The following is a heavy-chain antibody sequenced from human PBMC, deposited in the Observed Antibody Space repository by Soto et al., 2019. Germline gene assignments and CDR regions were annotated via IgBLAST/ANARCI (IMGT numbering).Heavy chain of an antibody. CDR1: GFTFSSYS. D-gene: IGHD1-1*01. Sequence: EVQLVESGGGLVKPGGSLRLSCAASGFTFSSYSMNWVRQAPGKGLEWVSSISSSSSYIYYADSVKGRFTISRDNAKNSLYPQMNSLGAGGTAVYYCARADDHFDYWGQGTLVHVSS. J-gene: IGHJ4*02. V-gene: IGHV3-21*01. CDR3: ARADDHFDY. CDR2: ISSSSSYI.